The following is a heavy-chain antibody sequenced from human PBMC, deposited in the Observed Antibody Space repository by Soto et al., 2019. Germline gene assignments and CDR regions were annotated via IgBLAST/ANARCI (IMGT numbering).Heavy chain of an antibody. CDR2: IIPIFGTA. J-gene: IGHJ4*01. CDR3: ARDGGSHSGGIDY. Sequence: QVQLVQSGAEVKTPGSSVKVSCKASGGTFSSYSINWVRQAPGQGLEWMGEIIPIFGTANYAQKFQGSVTITADESTSTAYMELISLRSEYTAVYYCARDGGSHSGGIDYWGHATLVTVSS. V-gene: IGHV1-69*01. CDR1: GGTFSSYS. D-gene: IGHD1-26*01.